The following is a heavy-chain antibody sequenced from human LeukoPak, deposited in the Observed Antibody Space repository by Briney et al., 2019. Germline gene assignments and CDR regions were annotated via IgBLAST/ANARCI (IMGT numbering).Heavy chain of an antibody. D-gene: IGHD6-13*01. Sequence: GGSLRLSCAASGFTFSSYGMHWVRQAPGKGLEWVAFIRYDGSNKYYADSVKGRFTISRDNSKSTLYLQMNSLRAEDTAVYYCAKDRGVEYSSSWGPFDYWGQGTLVTVSS. CDR3: AKDRGVEYSSSWGPFDY. CDR1: GFTFSSYG. V-gene: IGHV3-30*02. J-gene: IGHJ4*02. CDR2: IRYDGSNK.